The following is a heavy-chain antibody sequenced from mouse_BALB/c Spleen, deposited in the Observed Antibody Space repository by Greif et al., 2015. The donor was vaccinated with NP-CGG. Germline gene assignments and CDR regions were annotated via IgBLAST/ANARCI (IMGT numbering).Heavy chain of an antibody. CDR3: ARALYLDY. CDR2: ISDGGSYT. Sequence: DVMLVESGGGLVKPGGSLKLSCAASGFTFSDYYMYWVRQTPEKRLEWVATISDGGSYTYYPDSVKGRFTISRDNAKNNLYLQMSSLKSEDTAMYYCARALYLDYWGQGTTLTVSS. J-gene: IGHJ2*01. V-gene: IGHV5-4*02. CDR1: GFTFSDYY.